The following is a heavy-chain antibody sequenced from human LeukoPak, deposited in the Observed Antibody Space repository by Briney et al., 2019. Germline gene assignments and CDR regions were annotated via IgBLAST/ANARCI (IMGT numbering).Heavy chain of an antibody. V-gene: IGHV1-8*02. CDR3: ARPGIAAAGTMDY. J-gene: IGHJ4*02. CDR2: MNPNSGNT. CDR1: GYTFTGYY. Sequence: GASVKVSCKASGYTFTGYYMHWVRQATGQGLEWMGWMNPNSGNTGYAQNFQGRVTMTRNTSISTAYMELSSLRSEDTAVYYCARPGIAAAGTMDYWGQGTLVTVSS. D-gene: IGHD6-13*01.